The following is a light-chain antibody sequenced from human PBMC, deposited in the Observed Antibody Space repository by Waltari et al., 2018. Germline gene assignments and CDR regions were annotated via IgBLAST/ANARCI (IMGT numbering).Light chain of an antibody. CDR2: KAS. Sequence: DIQMTQSPSTLSASVGDRVTITCRASESIERWLAWYQQKPGKVPKLLIYKASNLESGVPSRFSGSGSGTEFTLTISSLQPDDFATYYCQQYNSNSRTFGQGTKVEIK. V-gene: IGKV1-5*03. CDR1: ESIERW. J-gene: IGKJ1*01. CDR3: QQYNSNSRT.